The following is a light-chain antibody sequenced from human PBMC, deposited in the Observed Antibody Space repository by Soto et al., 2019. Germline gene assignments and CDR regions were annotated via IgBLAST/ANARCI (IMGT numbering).Light chain of an antibody. CDR1: SSNIGAGYD. V-gene: IGLV1-40*01. Sequence: QCVLTQPPSVSGAPGQRVTISCTGSSSNIGAGYDVHWYQQLPGIAPKLLIYANNNRPSGVPDRFSGSKSGTSASLAITGLQAEDEADYYCQSYDSSVNYVLGTGTKVTVL. CDR3: QSYDSSVNYV. J-gene: IGLJ1*01. CDR2: ANN.